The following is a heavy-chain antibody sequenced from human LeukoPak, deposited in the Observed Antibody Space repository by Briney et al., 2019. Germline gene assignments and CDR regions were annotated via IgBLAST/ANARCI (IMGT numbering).Heavy chain of an antibody. CDR1: GFTVSNNY. V-gene: IGHV3-53*01. J-gene: IGHJ1*01. CDR3: AVLSTGWRFQH. CDR2: IYSGGET. Sequence: PGGSLRLFCAVSGFTVSNNYMSWVRQAPGKGLECVSVIYSGGETYYADSVKGQFTISRDKSKNTLYLQMNSLRAEDTAVYYCAVLSTGWRFQHWGQGTLVTVSS. D-gene: IGHD6-19*01.